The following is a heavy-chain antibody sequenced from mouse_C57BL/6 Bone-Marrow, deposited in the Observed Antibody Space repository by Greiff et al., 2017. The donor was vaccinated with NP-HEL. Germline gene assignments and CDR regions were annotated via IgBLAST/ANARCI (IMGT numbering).Heavy chain of an antibody. Sequence: VMLVESGPGLVQPSQSLSITCTVSGFSLTSYGVHWVRQSPGKGLEWLGVIWSGGSTDYNAAFISRLSISKDNSKSQVFFKMNRLQADDTAIYYCARKGWEDYAMDYWGQGTSVTVSS. V-gene: IGHV2-2*01. CDR3: ARKGWEDYAMDY. J-gene: IGHJ4*01. D-gene: IGHD2-3*01. CDR2: IWSGGST. CDR1: GFSLTSYG.